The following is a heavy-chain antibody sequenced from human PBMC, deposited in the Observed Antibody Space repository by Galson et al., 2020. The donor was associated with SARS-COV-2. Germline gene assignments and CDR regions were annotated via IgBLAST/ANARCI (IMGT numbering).Heavy chain of an antibody. CDR2: IYYSGST. CDR1: GGSISSHY. CDR3: AREYYDILTGRSQYDY. J-gene: IGHJ4*02. D-gene: IGHD3-9*01. Sequence: ASETLSLTCTVSGGSISSHYWSWIRQPPGKGLEWIGYIYYSGSTNYNPSLKSRVTISVDTSKNQFSLKLSSVTAADTALYYCAREYYDILTGRSQYDYWGQGTLVTVSS. V-gene: IGHV4-59*11.